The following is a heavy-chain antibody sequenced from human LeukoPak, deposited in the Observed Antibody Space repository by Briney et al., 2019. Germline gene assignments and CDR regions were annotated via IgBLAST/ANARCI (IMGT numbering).Heavy chain of an antibody. J-gene: IGHJ4*02. Sequence: GASVKVSCKASGYTFTSYGISWVRQAPGQGLEWMGWISAYNGNTNYAQKLQGRVTMTTDTSTSTAYMELRSLRSDDTAVYYCARNVLRYFDWLPPYYFDYWGQGTLVTVSS. CDR1: GYTFTSYG. CDR3: ARNVLRYFDWLPPYYFDY. V-gene: IGHV1-18*01. D-gene: IGHD3-9*01. CDR2: ISAYNGNT.